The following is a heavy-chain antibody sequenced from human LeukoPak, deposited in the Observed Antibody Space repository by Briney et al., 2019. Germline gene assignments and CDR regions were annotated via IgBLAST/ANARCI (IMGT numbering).Heavy chain of an antibody. CDR1: GFTFSSYY. CDR3: ASRGSYPDY. J-gene: IGHJ4*02. Sequence: GGTLRLSCAASGFTFSSYYMSWVRQAPGKGLEWVAFIRYDGSNKYYADSVKGRFTISRDNSKNTLYLQMNSLRAEDTAVYYCASRGSYPDYWGQGTLVTVSS. CDR2: IRYDGSNK. V-gene: IGHV3-30*02. D-gene: IGHD1-26*01.